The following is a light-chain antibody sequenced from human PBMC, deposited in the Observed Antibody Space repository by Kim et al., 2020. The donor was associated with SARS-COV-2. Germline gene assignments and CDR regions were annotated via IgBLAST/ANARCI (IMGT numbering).Light chain of an antibody. V-gene: IGKV2-24*01. CDR2: KIS. CDR1: QSLAHSNGNTY. CDR3: MQATDFPRT. J-gene: IGKJ1*01. Sequence: PVSISCRSSQSLAHSNGNTYVSWLQQRPGQPPRLLIYKISNRLSGVPDRFSGSGAGTDFTLRINRVELEDVGVYYCMQATDFPRTFGQGTKVDIK.